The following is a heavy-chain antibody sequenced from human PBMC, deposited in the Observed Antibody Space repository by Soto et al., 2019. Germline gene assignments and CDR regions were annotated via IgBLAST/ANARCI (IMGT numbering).Heavy chain of an antibody. Sequence: SETLSLTCAVSGCSISSSNWWSWVRPPPGKGLEWIGEIYHSGRTNYNPSLKSRVTISVDKSKNQFSLKLSSVTAADTAVYYCARDRKWIQLDYYYGMDVWGQGTTVTVSS. CDR2: IYHSGRT. D-gene: IGHD1-1*01. J-gene: IGHJ6*02. CDR3: ARDRKWIQLDYYYGMDV. CDR1: GCSISSSNW. V-gene: IGHV4-4*02.